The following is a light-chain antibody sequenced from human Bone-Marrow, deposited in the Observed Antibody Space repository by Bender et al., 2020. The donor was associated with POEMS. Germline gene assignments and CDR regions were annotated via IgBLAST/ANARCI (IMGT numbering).Light chain of an antibody. V-gene: IGLV3-21*03. CDR1: NIGDRT. CDR2: DDS. J-gene: IGLJ3*02. Sequence: SYVLTQAPSVSVALGKTATISCAATNIGDRTVHWYQQKPGQAPVLVLYDDSDRPSGIPDRFFGSNSGNTATLTISRVEAGDEADYYCQVWDTYTDHRVFGGGTMLTVL. CDR3: QVWDTYTDHRV.